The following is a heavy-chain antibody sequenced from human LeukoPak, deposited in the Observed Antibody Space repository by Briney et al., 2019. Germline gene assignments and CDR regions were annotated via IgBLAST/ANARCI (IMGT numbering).Heavy chain of an antibody. CDR3: TKSNSGDSPKPPFDY. CDR2: ISGSGGST. J-gene: IGHJ4*02. D-gene: IGHD2-15*01. Sequence: PGGSLRLSCAASGFTFSSYAMSWVRQAPGKGLEWVSAISGSGGSTYYADSVKGRFTISRDNSKNTLYLQVNSLRAEDTAVYYCTKSNSGDSPKPPFDYWGQGTLVTVSS. V-gene: IGHV3-23*01. CDR1: GFTFSSYA.